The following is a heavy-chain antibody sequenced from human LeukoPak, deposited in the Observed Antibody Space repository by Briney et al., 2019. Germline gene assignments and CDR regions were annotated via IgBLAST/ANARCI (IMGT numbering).Heavy chain of an antibody. J-gene: IGHJ3*02. Sequence: GESLKISCKGSGYSFIHFWIVWARQMPGKGLEWMGIIYPGDSDTRYSPSFQGQVTISADKSISTAYLQWSSLKASDTAMYYCASRINDAFDIWGQGTMVTVPS. CDR3: ASRINDAFDI. CDR2: IYPGDSDT. CDR1: GYSFIHFW. V-gene: IGHV5-51*01.